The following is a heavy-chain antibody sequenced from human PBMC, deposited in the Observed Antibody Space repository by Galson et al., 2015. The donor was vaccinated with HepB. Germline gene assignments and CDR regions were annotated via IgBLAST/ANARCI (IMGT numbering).Heavy chain of an antibody. CDR3: ARSAGGSGRRPFVY. J-gene: IGHJ4*02. D-gene: IGHD2-15*01. CDR1: GYTFTSYD. CDR2: MNPNSGNR. Sequence: SVKVSCKASGYTFTSYDINWVRQATGQGLEWMGWMNPNSGNRVYAQKFQGRVTMTRDTSISTAYMELSSLRSEDTAVYYCARSAGGSGRRPFVYWGQGSLVTVSS. V-gene: IGHV1-8*01.